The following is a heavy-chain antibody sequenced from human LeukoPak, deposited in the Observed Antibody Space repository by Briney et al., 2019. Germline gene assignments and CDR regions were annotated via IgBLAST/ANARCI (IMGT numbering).Heavy chain of an antibody. Sequence: ASVKVSCKASGYTFTSYGISWVRQAPGQGLEWMGWISAYDGNTNYAQKLQGRVTMTTDTSTSTAYMELRSLRSDDTAVYYCARDGGLLWFGESEYWGQGTLVTVSS. CDR2: ISAYDGNT. D-gene: IGHD3-10*01. J-gene: IGHJ4*02. V-gene: IGHV1-18*04. CDR3: ARDGGLLWFGESEY. CDR1: GYTFTSYG.